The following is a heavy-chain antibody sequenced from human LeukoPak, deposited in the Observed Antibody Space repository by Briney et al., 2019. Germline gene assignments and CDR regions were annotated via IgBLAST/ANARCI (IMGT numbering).Heavy chain of an antibody. Sequence: GRSLRLSCAASGFTFSSYGMHWVRQAPGKGLEWVAVIWYDGSNKYYADSVKGRFTISRDNSENTLYLQMNSLRAEDTAVYYCARDSSDYATDYWGQGTLVTVSS. D-gene: IGHD3-16*01. V-gene: IGHV3-33*01. J-gene: IGHJ4*02. CDR3: ARDSSDYATDY. CDR2: IWYDGSNK. CDR1: GFTFSSYG.